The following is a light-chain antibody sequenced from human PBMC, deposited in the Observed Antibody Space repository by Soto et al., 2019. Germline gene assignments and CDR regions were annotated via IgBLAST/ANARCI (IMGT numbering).Light chain of an antibody. CDR1: QSVLYSSNNKNY. CDR2: WAS. V-gene: IGKV4-1*01. Sequence: DIVMTQSPDSLAVSLGERATINCKSSQSVLYSSNNKNYLAWYQQKPGQPPKLLIYWASTRESGVPDRFRGSGSGTDFTLTISSLQAEDVAVYYCQQYYSTPFTFGGGTQVEIK. CDR3: QQYYSTPFT. J-gene: IGKJ4*01.